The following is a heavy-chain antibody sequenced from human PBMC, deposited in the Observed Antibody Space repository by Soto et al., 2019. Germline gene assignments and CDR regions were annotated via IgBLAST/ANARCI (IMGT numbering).Heavy chain of an antibody. CDR3: AKDDFHQYYYDSSGYFLRNFDY. Sequence: EVQLLESGGGLVQPGGSLRLSCAASGFTFSSYAMSWVRQAPGKGLEWVSAISGSGGSTYYADSVKGRFTISRDNSKNTLYLQMNSLRAEDTAVYYCAKDDFHQYYYDSSGYFLRNFDYWGQGTLVTVSS. CDR2: ISGSGGST. D-gene: IGHD3-22*01. J-gene: IGHJ4*02. V-gene: IGHV3-23*01. CDR1: GFTFSSYA.